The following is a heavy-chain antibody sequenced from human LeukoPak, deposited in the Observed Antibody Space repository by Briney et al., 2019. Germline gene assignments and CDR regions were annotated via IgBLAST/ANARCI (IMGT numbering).Heavy chain of an antibody. D-gene: IGHD5-24*01. CDR2: IYYSGST. V-gene: IGHV4-61*01. CDR3: ARDFNGRDGYSFDY. CDR1: GDSVSSGSYY. J-gene: IGHJ4*02. Sequence: SETLSLTCTVSGDSVSSGSYYWSWIPQPPGKGLEWIGYIYYSGSTNYNPSLKSRVTISVDTSKNQFSLKLSSVTAADTAVYYCARDFNGRDGYSFDYWGQGTLVTVSS.